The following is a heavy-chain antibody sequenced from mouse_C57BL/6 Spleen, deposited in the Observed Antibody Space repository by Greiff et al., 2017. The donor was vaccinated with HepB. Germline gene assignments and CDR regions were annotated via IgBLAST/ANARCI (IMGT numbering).Heavy chain of an antibody. D-gene: IGHD1-1*01. J-gene: IGHJ2*01. CDR1: GYTFTSYW. Sequence: VQLQQPGAELVKPGASVKLSCKASGYTFTSYWMHWVKQRPGRGLEWIGRIDPNSGGTKYNEKFKSKATLTVDKPSSTAYMQLSSLTSEDSAVYYCARVRFITTVVAEYYFDYWGQGTTLTVSS. V-gene: IGHV1-72*01. CDR2: IDPNSGGT. CDR3: ARVRFITTVVAEYYFDY.